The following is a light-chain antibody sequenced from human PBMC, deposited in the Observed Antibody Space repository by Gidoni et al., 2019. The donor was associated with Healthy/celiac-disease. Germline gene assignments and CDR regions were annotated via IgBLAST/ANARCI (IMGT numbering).Light chain of an antibody. CDR1: QDISNY. CDR2: DAS. CDR3: QQYDNLPYT. Sequence: DIQMTQSPSSLSASVGDRVTITCQVSQDISNYLNWYQQKPGKAPKLLIYDASNLETGVPSRFSGSGSATDFTFTISSLQPEDIATYYCQQYDNLPYTFGQGTKLEIK. V-gene: IGKV1-33*01. J-gene: IGKJ2*01.